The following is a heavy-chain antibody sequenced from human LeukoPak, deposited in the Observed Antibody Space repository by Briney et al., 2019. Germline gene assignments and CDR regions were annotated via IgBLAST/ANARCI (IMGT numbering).Heavy chain of an antibody. J-gene: IGHJ5*02. D-gene: IGHD5-18*01. V-gene: IGHV4-34*01. Sequence: SETLSLTCAVYGGSFSGYYWSWIRQPPGKGLEWIGEINHSGSTNYNPSLKSRVTISVDTSKNQFSLKLSSVTAADTAVYYCARGLGQLWLSWFDPWGQGTLVTVSS. CDR2: INHSGST. CDR1: GGSFSGYY. CDR3: ARGLGQLWLSWFDP.